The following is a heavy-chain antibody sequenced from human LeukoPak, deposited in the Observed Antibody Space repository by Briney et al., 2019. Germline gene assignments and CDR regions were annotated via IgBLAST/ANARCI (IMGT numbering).Heavy chain of an antibody. Sequence: SVKVSCKASGGTFSSYAISWVRQAPGQGLEWMGGIIPIFGTANYAQKFQGRVTITTDESTSTAYMELSSLRSEDTAVYYCAIHRTSPRNTAVAGSFDYWGQGTLVTVSS. CDR3: AIHRTSPRNTAVAGSFDY. J-gene: IGHJ4*02. CDR2: IIPIFGTA. D-gene: IGHD6-19*01. V-gene: IGHV1-69*05. CDR1: GGTFSSYA.